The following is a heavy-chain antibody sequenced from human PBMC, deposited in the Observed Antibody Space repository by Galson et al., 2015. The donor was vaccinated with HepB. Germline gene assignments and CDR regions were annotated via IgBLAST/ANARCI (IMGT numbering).Heavy chain of an antibody. J-gene: IGHJ4*02. CDR3: ARVGRDGYNSAFVKIDY. V-gene: IGHV4-30-4*01. CDR2: IYYSGST. CDR1: GGSISSGDYY. Sequence: TLSLTCTVSGGSISSGDYYWSWIRQPPGKGLEWIGYIYYSGSTYYNPSLKSRVTISVDTSKNQFSLKLSSVTAADTAVYYCARVGRDGYNSAFVKIDYWGQGTPVTVSS. D-gene: IGHD5-24*01.